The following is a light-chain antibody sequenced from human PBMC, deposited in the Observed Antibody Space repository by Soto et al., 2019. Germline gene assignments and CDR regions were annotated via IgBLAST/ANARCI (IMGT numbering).Light chain of an antibody. Sequence: IVMTQSPPSLTVTPGEPASISCRSSQRLLHSNGNTFLDWYLQKPGQSPQLLIYLGSNRASGVPDGVSGSEAGTDFTLKISRGEAEDAGVYYCMQALDTPYTFGQGTRMEIK. CDR1: QRLLHSNGNTF. J-gene: IGKJ5*01. CDR2: LGS. CDR3: MQALDTPYT. V-gene: IGKV2-28*01.